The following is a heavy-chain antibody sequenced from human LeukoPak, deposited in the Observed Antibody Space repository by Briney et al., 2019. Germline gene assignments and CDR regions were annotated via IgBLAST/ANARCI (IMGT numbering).Heavy chain of an antibody. CDR3: ARGDRYSGSQMGY. CDR2: ISTSTRYT. CDR1: GFTFSDYY. J-gene: IGHJ4*02. V-gene: IGHV3-11*06. D-gene: IGHD1-26*01. Sequence: GGSLRLSCAASGFTFSDYYMNWIRQAPGKGLEWVSYISTSTRYTNYADSVKGRFTISRDNAKNSLYLQMNSLRAEDTAVHYCARGDRYSGSQMGYWGQGTLVTVSS.